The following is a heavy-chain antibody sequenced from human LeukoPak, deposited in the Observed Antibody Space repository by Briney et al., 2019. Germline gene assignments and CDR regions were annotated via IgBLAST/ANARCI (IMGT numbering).Heavy chain of an antibody. J-gene: IGHJ4*02. CDR1: GFTFDTYA. D-gene: IGHD3-22*01. Sequence: GGSLRLSCAASGFTFDTYAMNWLRQAPGKGPEWVSAITGHGSTFYADSVKGRFTISRDNSKNTLSLQMNGLKAEDTAVYCCAKRDYSDYTGFSPLFESWGQGTLVTVSS. V-gene: IGHV3-23*01. CDR3: AKRDYSDYTGFSPLFES. CDR2: ITGHGST.